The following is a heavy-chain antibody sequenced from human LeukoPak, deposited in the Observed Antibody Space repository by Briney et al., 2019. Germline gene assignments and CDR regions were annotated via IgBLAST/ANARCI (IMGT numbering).Heavy chain of an antibody. CDR1: GFTFSSYA. D-gene: IGHD3-22*01. Sequence: PGGSLRLSCAASGFTFSSYAMHWVRQAPGKGLEWVAVISYDGSNKYYADSVKGRFTISRDNSKNTLYLQMNSLRAADTAVYYCARDDYYDSSGYPDYWGQGTLVTVSS. CDR3: ARDDYYDSSGYPDY. V-gene: IGHV3-30-3*01. CDR2: ISYDGSNK. J-gene: IGHJ4*02.